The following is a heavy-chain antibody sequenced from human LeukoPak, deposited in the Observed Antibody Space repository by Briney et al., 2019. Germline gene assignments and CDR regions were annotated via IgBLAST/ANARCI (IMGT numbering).Heavy chain of an antibody. CDR3: ARVSRVGATPYLDY. V-gene: IGHV4-4*02. CDR1: GGSISSSNW. CDR2: IYHSGST. J-gene: IGHJ4*02. D-gene: IGHD1-26*01. Sequence: TASETLSLTCAVSGGSISSSNWWSWVRQPPGKGLEWIGEIYHSGSTNYNPSLKSRVTISVDKSKNQFSLKLSSVTAADTAVYYCARVSRVGATPYLDYWGQGTLVTVSS.